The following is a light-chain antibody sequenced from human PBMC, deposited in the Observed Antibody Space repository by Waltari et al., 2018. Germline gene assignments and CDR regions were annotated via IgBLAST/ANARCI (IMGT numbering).Light chain of an antibody. J-gene: IGKJ1*01. CDR3: QHHFRLPAT. V-gene: IGKV3-20*01. Sequence: IMLMQSPGTLSLSPGERAPLSCRASQSISRYLAWYQQKPGQAPRLLIYGASTRATGIPDRFSGSGSGTDFSLTISGLEPEDSAVYYCQHHFRLPATFGQGTKVEIK. CDR2: GAS. CDR1: QSISRY.